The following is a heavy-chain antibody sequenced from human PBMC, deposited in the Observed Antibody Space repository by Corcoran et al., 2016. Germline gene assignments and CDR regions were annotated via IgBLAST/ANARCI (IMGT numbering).Heavy chain of an antibody. CDR1: GGTFSSYA. V-gene: IGHV1-69*01. Sequence: QVQLVQSGAEVKKPGSSVKVSCKASGGTFSSYAISWVRQAPGQGLEWMGGIIPIFGTANYAQKFQGRVTITADESTSTAYMELSSLRSEDTAVYYCARDSFIVAAGDYYGMDVWGQGTTVTVSS. J-gene: IGHJ6*02. D-gene: IGHD6-13*01. CDR2: IIPIFGTA. CDR3: ARDSFIVAAGDYYGMDV.